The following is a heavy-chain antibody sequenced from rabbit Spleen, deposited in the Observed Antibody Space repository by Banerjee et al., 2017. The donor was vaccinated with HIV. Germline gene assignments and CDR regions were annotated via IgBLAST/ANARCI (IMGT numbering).Heavy chain of an antibody. J-gene: IGHJ6*01. CDR2: IDPFFGIT. CDR1: GFDFSSYW. V-gene: IGHV1S7*01. Sequence: QLTETGGGLVTPGGNLTLTCTASGFDFSSYWMSWVRQAPGKGLEWIGYIDPFFGITYYATWVNGRFTISSHNAQNTLYLQLNSLTVADTATYFCARDTGSSFSSYGMDLWGQGTLVTVS. D-gene: IGHD8-1*01. CDR3: ARDTGSSFSSYGMDL.